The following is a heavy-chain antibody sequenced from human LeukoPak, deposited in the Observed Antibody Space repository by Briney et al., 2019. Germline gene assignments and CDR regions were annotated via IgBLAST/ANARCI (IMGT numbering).Heavy chain of an antibody. CDR1: GFTFSSYG. D-gene: IGHD2-15*01. CDR2: IRYDGSNK. V-gene: IGHV3-30*02. Sequence: GGSLRLSCAASGFTFSSYGMHWVRQAPGKGLEWVAFIRYDGSNKYYADSVKGRFTISRDNSKNTLYLQMNSLRAEDTAVYYCAKDREGYCSGGSCYWTLFDYWGQGTLVTVSS. J-gene: IGHJ4*02. CDR3: AKDREGYCSGGSCYWTLFDY.